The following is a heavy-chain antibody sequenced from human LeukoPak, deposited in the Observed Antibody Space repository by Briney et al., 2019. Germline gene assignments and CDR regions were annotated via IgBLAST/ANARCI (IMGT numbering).Heavy chain of an antibody. D-gene: IGHD4-17*01. CDR2: ISYDGSNK. Sequence: GGSLRLSCAASGFTFSSYGMHWVRQAPGKGLEWVAVISYDGSNKYYADSVKGRFTISRDNSKNTLYLQMNSLRAEDTAVYYCAKVSPRDYEFGHFDYWGQGTLVTVSP. CDR3: AKVSPRDYEFGHFDY. J-gene: IGHJ4*02. CDR1: GFTFSSYG. V-gene: IGHV3-30*18.